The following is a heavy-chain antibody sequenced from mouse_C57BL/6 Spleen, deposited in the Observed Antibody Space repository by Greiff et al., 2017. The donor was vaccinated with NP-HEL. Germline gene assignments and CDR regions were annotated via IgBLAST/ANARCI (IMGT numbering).Heavy chain of an antibody. Sequence: EVQLQESGTVLARPGASVKMSCTTSGYTFTSYWMHWVKQRPGQGLEWIGAIYPGNSDTSYNQKFKGKAKLTAVTSASTAYMELSSLTNEDSAVYYCTRVPNHYDYDGFAYWGQGTLVTVSA. J-gene: IGHJ3*01. D-gene: IGHD2-4*01. CDR3: TRVPNHYDYDGFAY. CDR2: IYPGNSDT. CDR1: GYTFTSYW. V-gene: IGHV1-5*01.